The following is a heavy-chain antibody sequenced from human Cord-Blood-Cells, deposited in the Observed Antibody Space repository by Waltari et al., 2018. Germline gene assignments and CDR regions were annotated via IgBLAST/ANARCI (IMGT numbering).Heavy chain of an antibody. CDR2: IYYSGST. J-gene: IGHJ4*02. D-gene: IGHD2-2*01. CDR1: GGSISSYY. CDR3: ASLGCSSTSCYDY. V-gene: IGHV4-59*01. Sequence: QVQLQESGPGLVKPSETLSLTCTVSGGSISSYYWSWIRQPPGKGLEWIGYIYYSGSTNYNPTIKSRVTISVDTSKNQFSLKLSSVTAADTAVYYCASLGCSSTSCYDYWGQGTLVTVSS.